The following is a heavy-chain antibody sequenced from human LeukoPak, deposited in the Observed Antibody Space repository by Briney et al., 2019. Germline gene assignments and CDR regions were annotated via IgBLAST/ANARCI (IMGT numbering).Heavy chain of an antibody. J-gene: IGHJ4*02. CDR3: ARDIWGKYCSSTSCHTFDY. CDR1: GFTFSSYA. V-gene: IGHV3-30-3*01. D-gene: IGHD2-2*01. CDR2: ISYDGSNK. Sequence: AGGSLRLSCAASGFTFSSYAMHWVRQAPGKGLEWVAVISYDGSNKYYADSVKGRFTISRDNSKNTLYLQMNGLRAEDTAVYYCARDIWGKYCSSTSCHTFDYWGQGTLVTVSS.